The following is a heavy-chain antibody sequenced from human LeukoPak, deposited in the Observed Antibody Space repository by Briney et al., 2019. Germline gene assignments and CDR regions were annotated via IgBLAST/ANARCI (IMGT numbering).Heavy chain of an antibody. CDR1: RHSFTDYY. CDR3: ARDYDRGWDAPLQLPYNGLDV. Sequence: HGASVKVTCRASRHSFTDYYIQWVRQAPGQGLEWMGWINPNSGATKYAQKFQGRVIMTSDTSITEAYMELRRLRSDDTAVYYCARDYDRGWDAPLQLPYNGLDVWGQGTTVNISS. D-gene: IGHD6-19*01. J-gene: IGHJ6*02. V-gene: IGHV1-2*02. CDR2: INPNSGAT.